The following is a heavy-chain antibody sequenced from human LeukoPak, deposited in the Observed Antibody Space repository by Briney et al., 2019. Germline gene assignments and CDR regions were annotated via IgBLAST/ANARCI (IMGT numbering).Heavy chain of an antibody. CDR2: MYPNSGNT. CDR3: ARGPIFGSGSYFDD. J-gene: IGHJ4*02. Sequence: GASVKVSCKASGYTFTSHDINWVRQASGQGLEWMGWMYPNSGNTGYAQKFQGRVTMTRSTSISTAYMELSSLRSEDTAVYYCARGPIFGSGSYFDDWGQGTLVTVSS. CDR1: GYTFTSHD. D-gene: IGHD3-10*01. V-gene: IGHV1-8*01.